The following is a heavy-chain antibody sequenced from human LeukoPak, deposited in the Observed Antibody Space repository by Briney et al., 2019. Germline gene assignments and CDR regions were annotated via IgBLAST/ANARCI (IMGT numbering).Heavy chain of an antibody. Sequence: ASVKVSCKASGYTFTGYDINWVRQATGQGLEWMGWMDPNSGNTGYAQKFQGRVTMTRNTSISTAYMELSSLRSEDTAVYYCATTLRGDFWSGYQHYFDYWGQGTLVTVSS. CDR3: ATTLRGDFWSGYQHYFDY. CDR1: GYTFTGYD. CDR2: MDPNSGNT. D-gene: IGHD3-3*01. V-gene: IGHV1-8*01. J-gene: IGHJ4*02.